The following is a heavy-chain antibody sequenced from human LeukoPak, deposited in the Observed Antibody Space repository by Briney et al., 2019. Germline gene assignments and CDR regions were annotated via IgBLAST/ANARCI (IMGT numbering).Heavy chain of an antibody. V-gene: IGHV4-59*11. CDR2: IYYSGST. Sequence: SETLSLTCTVSGGSISSHYCSWIRQPPGKGLEWIGYIYYSGSTNYNPSLKSRVTISVDTSKNQFSLKLSSVTAADTAVNYCARPYYYDSRIDPWGQGILVTVSS. CDR1: GGSISSHY. CDR3: ARPYYYDSRIDP. J-gene: IGHJ5*02. D-gene: IGHD3-22*01.